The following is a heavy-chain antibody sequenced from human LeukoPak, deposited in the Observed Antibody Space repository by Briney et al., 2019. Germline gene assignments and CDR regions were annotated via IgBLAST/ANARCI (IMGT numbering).Heavy chain of an antibody. Sequence: PGRSLRLSCAASGLTFSSYGMHWVRQAPGKGLEWVAVISYDGSNKYYADSVKGRFTISRDNSKNTLYLQMNSLRAEDTAVYYCAKDSRQLVPYYYYGMDVWGQGTTVTVSS. CDR1: GLTFSSYG. CDR2: ISYDGSNK. J-gene: IGHJ6*02. D-gene: IGHD6-6*01. V-gene: IGHV3-30*18. CDR3: AKDSRQLVPYYYYGMDV.